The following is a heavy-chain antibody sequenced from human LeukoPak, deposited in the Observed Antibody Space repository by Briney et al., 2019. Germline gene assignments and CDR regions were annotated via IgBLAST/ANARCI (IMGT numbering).Heavy chain of an antibody. CDR1: GFIFSDYS. V-gene: IGHV3-48*02. Sequence: GGSLRLSCAASGFIFSDYSMNWVRQAPGQGLEWLSYITGSGTTIYYADSVRGRFTISRDNAKNSLYLQMNSLRDEDTAIYYCARDVGYSSGSYYFDYWGQGTLVTVSS. J-gene: IGHJ4*02. CDR2: ITGSGTTI. CDR3: ARDVGYSSGSYYFDY. D-gene: IGHD6-19*01.